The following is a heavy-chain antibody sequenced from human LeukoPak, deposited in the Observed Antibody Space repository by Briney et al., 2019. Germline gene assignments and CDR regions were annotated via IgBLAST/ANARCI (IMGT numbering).Heavy chain of an antibody. CDR1: GYTFTSYG. CDR3: ARVLYDFWSGSKGYLDY. D-gene: IGHD3-3*01. V-gene: IGHV1-18*01. CDR2: ISAYNGNT. J-gene: IGHJ4*02. Sequence: ASVKVSCKASGYTFTSYGISWVRQAPGQGLEWMGWISAYNGNTNYAQKLQGRVTMTTDTSTSTAYMELRSLRSDDTAVYYCARVLYDFWSGSKGYLDYWGQGTLVTVSS.